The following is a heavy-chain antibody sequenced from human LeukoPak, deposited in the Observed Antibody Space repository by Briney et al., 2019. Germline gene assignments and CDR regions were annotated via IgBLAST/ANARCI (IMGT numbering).Heavy chain of an antibody. J-gene: IGHJ6*04. CDR2: ISSRGSTI. CDR3: ARVQGVCNSTTCFVGNADV. CDR1: GFMFRDYS. D-gene: IGHD2/OR15-2a*01. Sequence: PGGSLRLSCVGSGFMFRDYSKNWVRQSPGKGLEWVSYISSRGSTIFYADSVKGRLTASRDNAKNSLFLQMNGLRDEDTAMYYCARVQGVCNSTTCFVGNADVWGKGTTVIVSS. V-gene: IGHV3-48*02.